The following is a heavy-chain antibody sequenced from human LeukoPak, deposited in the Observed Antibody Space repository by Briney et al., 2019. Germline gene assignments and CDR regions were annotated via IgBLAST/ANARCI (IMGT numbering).Heavy chain of an antibody. D-gene: IGHD1-26*01. V-gene: IGHV4-59*08. CDR2: IYYSGST. Sequence: NPSETLSLTCTVSGGSISSYYWSWIRQPPGKGLEWIGYIYYSGSTNYNPSLKSRVTISVDTSKNQFSLKLSSVTAADTAVYFCATNRVGTYDRPFDIWGQGTMVTVSS. CDR1: GGSISSYY. CDR3: ATNRVGTYDRPFDI. J-gene: IGHJ3*02.